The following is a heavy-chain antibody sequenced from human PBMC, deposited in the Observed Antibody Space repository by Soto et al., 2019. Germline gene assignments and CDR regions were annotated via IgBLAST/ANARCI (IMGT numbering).Heavy chain of an antibody. CDR3: SSPLLVKIVWSGFDC. D-gene: IGHD3-16*01. Sequence: GGSLRLSCAASGFTFNNYSISWVRQAPWKGLEWVASISDSGDDTYYADSVKGRFTVSRDNSRNTLYLQMSSLRADDTAVYYCSSPLLVKIVWSGFDCCGQGTLVTVSS. CDR1: GFTFNNYS. V-gene: IGHV3-23*01. J-gene: IGHJ4*02. CDR2: ISDSGDDT.